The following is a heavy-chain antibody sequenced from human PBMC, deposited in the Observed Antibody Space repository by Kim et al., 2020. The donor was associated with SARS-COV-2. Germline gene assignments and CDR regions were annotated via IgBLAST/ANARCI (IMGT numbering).Heavy chain of an antibody. J-gene: IGHJ4*02. D-gene: IGHD3-10*01. CDR3: AKNVRDYNGSGRRFYFDY. Sequence: KGRFTISRDNSKNTLFLQMNRLRAEDTAVYYCAKNVRDYNGSGRRFYFDYWGQGTLVTVSS. V-gene: IGHV3-23*01.